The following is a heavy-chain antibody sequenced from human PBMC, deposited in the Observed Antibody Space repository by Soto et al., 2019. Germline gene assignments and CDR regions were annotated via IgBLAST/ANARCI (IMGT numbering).Heavy chain of an antibody. CDR3: ARDGGYCSGGSCYYYYYGMDV. CDR2: INPNSGGT. V-gene: IGHV1-2*02. J-gene: IGHJ6*02. D-gene: IGHD2-15*01. CDR1: GYTFTGYY. Sequence: ASVKVSCKASGYTFTGYYMHWVRQAPGQGXEWMGWINPNSGGTNYAQKFQGRVTMTRDTSISTAYMELSRLRSDDTAVYYCARDGGYCSGGSCYYYYYGMDVWGQGSTVTVSS.